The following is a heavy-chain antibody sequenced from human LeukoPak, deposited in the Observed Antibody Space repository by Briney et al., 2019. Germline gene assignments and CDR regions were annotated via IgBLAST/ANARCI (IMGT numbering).Heavy chain of an antibody. CDR3: ASAYDSSGYYGY. CDR2: IYYSGST. J-gene: IGHJ4*02. V-gene: IGHV4-39*07. CDR1: GGSISSSSYY. Sequence: SETLSLTCTVSGGSISSSSYYWGWIRQPPGKGLEWIGSIYYSGSTYYNPSLKSRVTISVDTSKNQFSLKLSSVTAADTAVYYCASAYDSSGYYGYWGQGTLVTVSS. D-gene: IGHD3-22*01.